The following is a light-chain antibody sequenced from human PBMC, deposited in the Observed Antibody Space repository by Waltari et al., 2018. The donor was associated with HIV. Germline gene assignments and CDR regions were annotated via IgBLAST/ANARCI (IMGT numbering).Light chain of an antibody. CDR2: EVS. CDR3: TSYISSATPV. Sequence: QSALTQPASVSGSPGPSITISCTGSSRDLIYYDSVPGYQHHPGKAPKVIIYEVSNRPSGIPDRFSGSKSGNTASLTISGLQAEDEAYYFCTSYISSATPVFGGGTKLTVL. CDR1: SRDLIYYDS. J-gene: IGLJ3*02. V-gene: IGLV2-14*01.